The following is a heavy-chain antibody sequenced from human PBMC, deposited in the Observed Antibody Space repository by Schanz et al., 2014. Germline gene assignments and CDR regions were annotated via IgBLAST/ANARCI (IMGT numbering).Heavy chain of an antibody. D-gene: IGHD5-12*01. CDR2: IHYDGTYK. J-gene: IGHJ4*02. Sequence: QVHLVESGGGVVQPGGSLRLSCAASGFIFRTYGMHWVRQAPGKGLEWVAFIHYDGTYKYYADSVKGRFTISRDNSENTLYLQMISLRAEDTAVYYCAKGFGGYDLGLDYWGQGTLVTVSS. CDR1: GFIFRTYG. CDR3: AKGFGGYDLGLDY. V-gene: IGHV3-30*02.